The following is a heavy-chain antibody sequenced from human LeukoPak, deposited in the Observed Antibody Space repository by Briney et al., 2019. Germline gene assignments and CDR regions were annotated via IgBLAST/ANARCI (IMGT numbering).Heavy chain of an antibody. CDR3: ARGPNSDYGGTFPDY. Sequence: SETLSLTCTVSGGSISSSSYYWGWIRQPPGKGLEWIGSIYYSGSTYYNPSLKSRVTISVDTSKNQFSLKLSSVTAADTAVYYCARGPNSDYGGTFPDYWGQGTLVTVSS. J-gene: IGHJ4*02. CDR2: IYYSGST. CDR1: GGSISSSSYY. D-gene: IGHD4-23*01. V-gene: IGHV4-39*07.